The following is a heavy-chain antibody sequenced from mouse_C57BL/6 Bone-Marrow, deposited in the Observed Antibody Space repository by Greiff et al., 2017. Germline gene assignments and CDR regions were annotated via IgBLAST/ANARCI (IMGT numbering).Heavy chain of an antibody. D-gene: IGHD2-3*01. V-gene: IGHV1-64*01. Sequence: QVQLQQPGAELVKPGASVTLSCKASGYTFTSYWMHWVKQRPGQGLEWIGMIHPNSGSTNYNEKFKSKATLTVDKSSSTAYMQLSSLTSEDSAVFTVARESGWLLCLDYGGQGTTLTVSS. J-gene: IGHJ2*01. CDR3: ARESGWLLCLDY. CDR2: IHPNSGST. CDR1: GYTFTSYW.